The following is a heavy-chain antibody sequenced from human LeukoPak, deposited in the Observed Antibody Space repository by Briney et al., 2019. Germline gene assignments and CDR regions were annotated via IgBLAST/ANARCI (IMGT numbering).Heavy chain of an antibody. D-gene: IGHD4-11*01. Sequence: PGGSLRLSCAASGFTFSDYYMSWIRQAPGKGLEWVSYISSSGSTIYYADSVKGRFTISRDNAKNSLYLQMNSLRAEDTAVYYCASGTLTTDDAFDIWGQGTMVTVSS. CDR1: GFTFSDYY. CDR3: ASGTLTTDDAFDI. CDR2: ISSSGSTI. V-gene: IGHV3-11*01. J-gene: IGHJ3*02.